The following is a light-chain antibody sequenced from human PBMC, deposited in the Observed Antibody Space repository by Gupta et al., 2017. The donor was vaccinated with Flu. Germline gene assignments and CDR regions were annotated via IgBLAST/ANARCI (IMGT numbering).Light chain of an antibody. Sequence: GQTAIIICSGDKLGDKYASWFQQKPGQSPVLVIYQDKKRPSGIPERFSGSNSGNTATLTISGTQAMDEADYYCQAWDSTTTVYVFGTGTKVTVL. J-gene: IGLJ1*01. CDR2: QDK. V-gene: IGLV3-1*01. CDR3: QAWDSTTTVYV. CDR1: KLGDKY.